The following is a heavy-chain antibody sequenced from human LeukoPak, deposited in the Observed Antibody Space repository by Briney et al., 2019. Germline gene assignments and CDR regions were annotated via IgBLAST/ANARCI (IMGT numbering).Heavy chain of an antibody. V-gene: IGHV3-30*04. CDR1: GFTFSSYA. J-gene: IGHJ4*02. Sequence: GRSLRLSCAASGFTFSSYAMHWVRQAPGKGLEWVAVISYDGSNKYYADSVKGRFTISRDNSKNTLYLQMNSLRAEDTAVYYCARDGRDDFWSGYYFDYWGQGTLLTVSS. D-gene: IGHD3-3*01. CDR3: ARDGRDDFWSGYYFDY. CDR2: ISYDGSNK.